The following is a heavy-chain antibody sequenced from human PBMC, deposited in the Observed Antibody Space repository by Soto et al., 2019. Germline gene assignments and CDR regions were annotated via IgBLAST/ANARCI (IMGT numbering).Heavy chain of an antibody. D-gene: IGHD6-13*01. CDR2: ISSSSSYI. CDR3: ARAAAAGNWFDP. V-gene: IGHV3-21*01. Sequence: EVQLVESGGGLVKPGGSPRLSCAASGFTFSSYSMNWVRQAPGKGLEWVSSISSSSSYIYYADSVKGRFTISRDNAKNSLYLQMNSLRAEDTAVYYCARAAAAGNWFDPWGQGTLVTVSS. CDR1: GFTFSSYS. J-gene: IGHJ5*02.